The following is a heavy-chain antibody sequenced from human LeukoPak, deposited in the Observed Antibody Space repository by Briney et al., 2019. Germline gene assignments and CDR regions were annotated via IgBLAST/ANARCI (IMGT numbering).Heavy chain of an antibody. V-gene: IGHV3-9*01. CDR1: GFTFDDYA. J-gene: IGHJ6*02. CDR2: ISWNSGSI. CDR3: AKEKSSAPLYGMDV. D-gene: IGHD6-19*01. Sequence: GGSLRLSCAASGFTFDDYAMHWVRPAPGKGLEWVSGISWNSGSIGYADYVKGRFTISRDNAKNSLYLQMNSLRAEDTALYYCAKEKSSAPLYGMDVWGQGTTVTVSS.